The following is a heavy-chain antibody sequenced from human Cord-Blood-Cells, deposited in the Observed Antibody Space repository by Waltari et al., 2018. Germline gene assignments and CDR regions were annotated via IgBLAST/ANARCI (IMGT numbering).Heavy chain of an antibody. CDR1: GFTFSSYW. J-gene: IGHJ4*02. D-gene: IGHD3-22*01. CDR3: ARGYYDRSGYYYY. CDR2: IKQDGSEK. V-gene: IGHV3-7*01. Sequence: EVQLVESGGGLVQPGGSLRLSCAASGFTFSSYWMSWVRQAAGKGLEWVANIKQDGSEKYYVDSVKGRFTISRDNAKNSLYLQMNSLRAEDTAVYYCARGYYDRSGYYYYWGQGTLVTVSS.